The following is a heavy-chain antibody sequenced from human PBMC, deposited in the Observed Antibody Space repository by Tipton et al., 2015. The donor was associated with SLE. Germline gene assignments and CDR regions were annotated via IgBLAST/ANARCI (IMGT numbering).Heavy chain of an antibody. D-gene: IGHD3-22*01. J-gene: IGHJ6*02. V-gene: IGHV1-8*01. CDR1: GYTFHTYD. CDR2: MNPNTGNT. CDR3: ARGSMIGTVAFGTDV. Sequence: QVQLVQSGAEVKKPGASVKVSCRASGYTFHTYDINWVRQATGQGLEWMGWMNPNTGNTGCAQKFQGRVTMTRNTSTSTAYLDLRSLRSEDTAVYYCARGSMIGTVAFGTDVWGQGTPVTVSS.